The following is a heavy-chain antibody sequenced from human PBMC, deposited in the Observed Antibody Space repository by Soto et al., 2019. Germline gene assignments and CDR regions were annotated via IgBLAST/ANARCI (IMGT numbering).Heavy chain of an antibody. D-gene: IGHD3-9*01. V-gene: IGHV1-69*02. Sequence: SVKVSCKASGGTFSSYTISWVRQAPGQGLEWMGRIIPILGIANYAQKFQGRVTITADKSTSTAYMELSSLRSEDTAVYYCATINYDILTGYYSLVDYWGQGTLVTVSS. CDR3: ATINYDILTGYYSLVDY. CDR2: IIPILGIA. CDR1: GGTFSSYT. J-gene: IGHJ4*02.